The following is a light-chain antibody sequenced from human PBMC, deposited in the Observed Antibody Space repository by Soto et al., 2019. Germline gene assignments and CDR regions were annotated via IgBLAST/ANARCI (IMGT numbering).Light chain of an antibody. CDR2: EVV. CDR3: KSYAGSNTYV. J-gene: IGLJ1*01. CDR1: KSDIGVYDF. V-gene: IGLV2-8*01. Sequence: QSVLTQPPSAFGSPGQSVTISCTGTKSDIGVYDFVSWYQHHPGKAPRLIIYEVVQRPSGVPDRFSGSKSGNTASLTVSGLQAADEADYFCKSYAGSNTYVFGSGTKLTVL.